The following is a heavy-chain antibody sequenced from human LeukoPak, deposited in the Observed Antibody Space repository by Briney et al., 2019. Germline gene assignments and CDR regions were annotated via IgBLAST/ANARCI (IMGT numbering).Heavy chain of an antibody. J-gene: IGHJ6*02. CDR3: ARDKSRRLLYRYYYYGMDV. Sequence: ASVTVSCKASGYTFTSYDINWVRQATGQGLEWMGWMNPNSGNTGYAQKFQGRVTMTRNTSISTAYMELSSLRSEDTAVYYCARDKSRRLLYRYYYYGMDVWGQGTTVTVSS. V-gene: IGHV1-8*01. CDR1: GYTFTSYD. CDR2: MNPNSGNT. D-gene: IGHD3-3*01.